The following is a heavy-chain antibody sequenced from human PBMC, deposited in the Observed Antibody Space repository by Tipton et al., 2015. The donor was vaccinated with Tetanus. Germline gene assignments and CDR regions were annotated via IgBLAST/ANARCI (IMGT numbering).Heavy chain of an antibody. CDR3: AKVSRMTSGCPDS. V-gene: IGHV3-7*03. D-gene: IGHD6-19*01. Sequence: SLRLSCAASGFTFSSYWMSWVRQAPGKGLEWVGNIREDGREKNYVDSVKGRFTISRDNAKNSLYLQMNSLRAEDTAFYYCAKVSRMTSGCPDSWGQGTLVTGSS. CDR2: IREDGREK. CDR1: GFTFSSYW. J-gene: IGHJ5*01.